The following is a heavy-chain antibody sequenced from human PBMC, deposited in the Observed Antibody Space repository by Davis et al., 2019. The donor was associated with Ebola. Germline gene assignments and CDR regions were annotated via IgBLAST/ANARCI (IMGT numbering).Heavy chain of an antibody. CDR1: GGSFSGYY. V-gene: IGHV4-34*01. CDR2: INHSGST. J-gene: IGHJ4*02. D-gene: IGHD6-13*01. CDR3: ARSSSWEGFDY. Sequence: PSETLSLTCAVYGGSFSGYYWSWIRQPPGKGLEWIGEINHSGSTNYNPSLKSRVTISVDKSKNQFSLKLSSVTAADTAVYYCARSSSWEGFDYWGQGTLVTVSS.